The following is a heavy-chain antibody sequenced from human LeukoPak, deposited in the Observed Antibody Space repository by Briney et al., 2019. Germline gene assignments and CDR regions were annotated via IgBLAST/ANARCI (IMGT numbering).Heavy chain of an antibody. J-gene: IGHJ5*02. CDR2: INPNSGGT. D-gene: IGHD6-19*01. CDR3: ARVGRAVAGINWFDP. V-gene: IGHV1-2*06. CDR1: GYTFTGYY. Sequence: ASVKVSCKASGYTFTGYYMHWVRQAPGQGLEWMGRINPNSGGTNYAQKFQGRVTMTRDTSISTAYMELSRLRSDDTAVYYCARVGRAVAGINWFDPWGQGTLVTVSS.